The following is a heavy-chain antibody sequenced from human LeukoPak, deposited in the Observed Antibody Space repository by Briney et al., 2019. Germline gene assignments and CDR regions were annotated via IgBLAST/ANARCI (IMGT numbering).Heavy chain of an antibody. V-gene: IGHV4-34*01. CDR3: ARRSYRAKSSFDY. CDR1: GGSFSGYY. Sequence: PSETLSLTCAVYGGSFSGYYWSWIRQPPGKGLEWIGEISHSGSTNYNPSLKSRVTISVDTSKNQFSLKLSSVTAADTAVYYCARRSYRAKSSFDYWGQGTLVTVSS. CDR2: ISHSGST. D-gene: IGHD1-26*01. J-gene: IGHJ4*02.